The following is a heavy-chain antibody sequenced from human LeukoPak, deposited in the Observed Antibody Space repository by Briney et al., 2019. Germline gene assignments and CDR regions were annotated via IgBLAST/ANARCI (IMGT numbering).Heavy chain of an antibody. CDR1: GFTFSSYA. V-gene: IGHV3-23*01. CDR3: AREGPSELQYYCSSTSCYSIPAY. CDR2: ISGSGGST. J-gene: IGHJ4*02. D-gene: IGHD2-2*02. Sequence: TGGSLRLSCAASGFTFSSYAMSWVRQAPGKGLEWVSGISGSGGSTYYADSVKGRFTISRDNSKNTLYLQMNSLRAEDTAVYYCAREGPSELQYYCSSTSCYSIPAYWGQGTLVTVSS.